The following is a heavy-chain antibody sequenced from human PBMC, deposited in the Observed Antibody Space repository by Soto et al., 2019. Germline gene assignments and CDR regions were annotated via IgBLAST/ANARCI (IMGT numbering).Heavy chain of an antibody. J-gene: IGHJ3*01. V-gene: IGHV1-18*01. CDR3: AKTRGDIFDA. CDR1: GYSFTPYG. CDR2: ISGNSGDT. Sequence: QVQLVQSGPEVKKPGASVTVSCKTSGYSFTPYGVRWVRQAPGQGLEWMAWISGNSGDTRFAQNFQGRVTLTTDTSTSTAYMELRSLTSDDTAVYYCAKTRGDIFDAWGQGTMVIVSS. D-gene: IGHD2-21*01.